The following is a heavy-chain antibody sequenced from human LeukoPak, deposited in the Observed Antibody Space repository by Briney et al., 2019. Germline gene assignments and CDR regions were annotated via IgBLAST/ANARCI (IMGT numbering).Heavy chain of an antibody. CDR2: IYTSGST. Sequence: MPSQTLFLTCTVSGGSISSGSYYWSWIRQPAGRGLEWIGRIYTSGSTNYNPSLKSRVTISVDTSKNQFSLKLSSVTAADTAVYYCARGCSSSWTTYYFDYWGQGTLVTVSS. D-gene: IGHD6-13*01. CDR1: GGSISSGSYY. CDR3: ARGCSSSWTTYYFDY. V-gene: IGHV4-61*02. J-gene: IGHJ4*02.